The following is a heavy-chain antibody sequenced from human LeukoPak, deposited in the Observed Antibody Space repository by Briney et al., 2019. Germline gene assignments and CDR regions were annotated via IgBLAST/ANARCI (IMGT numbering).Heavy chain of an antibody. D-gene: IGHD6-13*01. CDR3: ARDAAAPFDY. Sequence: TGGSLRLSCAASGFTFSSYAMHWVRQAPGKGLEWVAVISYDGSNKYYADSVKGRFTISRDNSKNTLYLQMNSLRAEDTAVYYCARDAAAPFDYWGQGTLVTVSS. J-gene: IGHJ4*02. CDR2: ISYDGSNK. CDR1: GFTFSSYA. V-gene: IGHV3-30-3*01.